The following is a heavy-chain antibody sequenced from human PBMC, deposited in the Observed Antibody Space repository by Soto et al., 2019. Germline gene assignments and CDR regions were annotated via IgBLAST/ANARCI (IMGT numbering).Heavy chain of an antibody. CDR2: IYYSGST. CDR1: GGSINSSSYF. Sequence: SETLALTHSVSGGSINSSSYFWGWVRQPPGKGLEWIGSIYYSGSTYYNPSLRSRVTISVDTSKNQFSLKLSSVTAADTAVFYCARHYSSGSRNWFDPWGQGTLVTVSS. CDR3: ARHYSSGSRNWFDP. J-gene: IGHJ5*02. V-gene: IGHV4-39*01. D-gene: IGHD6-19*01.